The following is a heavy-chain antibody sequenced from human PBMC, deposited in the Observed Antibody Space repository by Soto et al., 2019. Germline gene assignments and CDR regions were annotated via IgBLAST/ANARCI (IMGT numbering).Heavy chain of an antibody. J-gene: IGHJ4*02. D-gene: IGHD1-26*01. V-gene: IGHV2-5*02. CDR3: AAKWELQYYFDY. CDR1: GFSLSTSGVG. Sequence: SGPTLVNPTQTLTLTCTFSGFSLSTSGVGVGWIRQPPGKALEWLALIYWDDDKRYSPSLKSRLTITKDTSKNQMVLTMTNMDPVDTATYYCAAKWELQYYFDYWGQGTLVTVSS. CDR2: IYWDDDK.